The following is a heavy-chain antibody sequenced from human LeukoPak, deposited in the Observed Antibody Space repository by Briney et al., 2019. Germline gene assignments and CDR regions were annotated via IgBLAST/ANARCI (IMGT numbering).Heavy chain of an antibody. V-gene: IGHV1-18*01. D-gene: IGHD2-15*01. Sequence: ASVKVSCKASGYTFTSYGICWVRQAPGQGLEWMGWISAYNGNTNYAQKLQGRVTMTTDTSTSTAYMELRSLRSDDTAVYYCARVYCSGGSCYSGFDYWGQGTLVTVSS. CDR2: ISAYNGNT. CDR1: GYTFTSYG. CDR3: ARVYCSGGSCYSGFDY. J-gene: IGHJ4*02.